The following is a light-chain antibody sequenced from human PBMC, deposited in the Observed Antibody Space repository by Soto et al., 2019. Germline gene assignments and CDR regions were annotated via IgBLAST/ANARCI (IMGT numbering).Light chain of an antibody. CDR2: AAS. Sequence: IQMTQSPSSLSASVGDRVTITCRASQSISSYLNWYQQKPGKAPKLLIYAASSLQSGVPSRFSGSGSGTDFTLAIDSLQPDDFATYYCQEHNSYIPTFGQGPQV. J-gene: IGKJ1*01. V-gene: IGKV1-39*01. CDR1: QSISSY. CDR3: QEHNSYIPT.